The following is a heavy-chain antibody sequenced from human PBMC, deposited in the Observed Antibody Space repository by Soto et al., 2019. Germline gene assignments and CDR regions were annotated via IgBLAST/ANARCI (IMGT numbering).Heavy chain of an antibody. V-gene: IGHV4-4*07. CDR2: IYATVTT. D-gene: IGHD1-1*01. J-gene: IGHJ5*02. CDR1: GASISGFY. Sequence: VQLQASGPGLVKPSETLSLTCTVSGASISGFYWSWIRKSAGKGLEWIGRIYATVTTDYNPSLKSRFMMSVDTPKKQFSLKLRSVTATDTAVYYCVRDGTKTLRDWFDPWGQGISVTVSS. CDR3: VRDGTKTLRDWFDP.